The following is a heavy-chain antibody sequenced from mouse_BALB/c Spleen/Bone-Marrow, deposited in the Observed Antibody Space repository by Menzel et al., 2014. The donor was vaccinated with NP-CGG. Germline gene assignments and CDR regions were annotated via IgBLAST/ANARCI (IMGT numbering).Heavy chain of an antibody. D-gene: IGHD1-1*01. V-gene: IGHV4-1*02. J-gene: IGHJ1*01. CDR1: GFDFSRYW. Sequence: EVKLMESGGGLVQPAGSLKLSSAASGFDFSRYWMSWVRQAPGKGLEWIGEINPDSSTINYTPSLKDKFIISRDNAKNTQYLQMSKVRSEDTAVYYCARLNYYGNLFVWGPGTTVTVSS. CDR3: ARLNYYGNLFV. CDR2: INPDSSTI.